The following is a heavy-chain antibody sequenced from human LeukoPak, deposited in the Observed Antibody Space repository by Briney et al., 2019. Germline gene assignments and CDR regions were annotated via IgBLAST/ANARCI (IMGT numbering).Heavy chain of an antibody. D-gene: IGHD1-7*01. V-gene: IGHV1-2*02. CDR3: ARESITGTTSDYYYYMDV. CDR1: GYTFTVYY. Sequence: GASVTVSFTASGYTFTVYYMHWVRQAPGQGLEWMGWINPNSGGTNYAQKFQGRVTMTRDTSISTAYMELSRLRSDDTAVYYCARESITGTTSDYYYYMDVWGKGTTVTVSS. CDR2: INPNSGGT. J-gene: IGHJ6*03.